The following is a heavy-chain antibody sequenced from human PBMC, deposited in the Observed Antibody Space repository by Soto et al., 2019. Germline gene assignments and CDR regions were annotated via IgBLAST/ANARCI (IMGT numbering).Heavy chain of an antibody. V-gene: IGHV1-18*01. Sequence: QVQLVQSGAEVKKPGASVRVSCQTSAYTFTNYAVSWVRQAPGQGLEWMGWISGDNGNTIYAQKFQGRVTMTTDTSTRKASMELRSLRSDDTAVYYCATGLVGYCSGGSCYSDTWGQGTMVTVSS. CDR3: ATGLVGYCSGGSCYSDT. CDR1: AYTFTNYA. J-gene: IGHJ4*02. CDR2: ISGDNGNT. D-gene: IGHD2-15*01.